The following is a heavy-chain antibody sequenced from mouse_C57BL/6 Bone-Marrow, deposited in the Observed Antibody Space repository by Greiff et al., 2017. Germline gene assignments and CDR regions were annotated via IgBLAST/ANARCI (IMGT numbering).Heavy chain of an antibody. V-gene: IGHV1-59*01. J-gene: IGHJ2*01. CDR3: ARGDH. CDR1: GYTFTSYW. Sequence: QVQLQQPGAELVRPGTSVKLSCKASGYTFTSYWMHWVKQRPGQGLEWIGVIDPSDSYTNYNQKFKGKATLTVDTSSSTAYMQLSSLTAEDSAVYYCARGDHWGQGTTLTVSS. CDR2: IDPSDSYT.